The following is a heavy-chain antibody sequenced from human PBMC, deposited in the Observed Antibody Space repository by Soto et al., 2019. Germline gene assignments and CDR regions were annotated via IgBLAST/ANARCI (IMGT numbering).Heavy chain of an antibody. CDR1: GFTFSSYG. Sequence: GGSLRLSCAASGFTFSSYGMHWVRQAPGKGLEWVAVIWYDGSNKYYADSVKGRFTISRDNSKNALYLQMNSLRAEDTAVYYCARSVPDCSGGSCPIPILLSRFDPWGQGTLVTVSS. CDR3: ARSVPDCSGGSCPIPILLSRFDP. J-gene: IGHJ5*02. D-gene: IGHD2-15*01. V-gene: IGHV3-33*01. CDR2: IWYDGSNK.